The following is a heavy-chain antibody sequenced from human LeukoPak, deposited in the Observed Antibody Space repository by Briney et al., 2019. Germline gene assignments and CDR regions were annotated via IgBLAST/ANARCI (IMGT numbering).Heavy chain of an antibody. J-gene: IGHJ4*02. D-gene: IGHD1-26*01. CDR1: GFTFSSYA. CDR2: FTSHRSRP. V-gene: IGHV3-74*01. Sequence: SGGSLRLSCAASGFTFSSYAMCWVRQAPGKGLVWVSLFTSHRSRPPYAHPMKGQFPVSTDIAKNTLYLQITSLRAENTAVYYCARSQMGAPTDCWGQGTLVTVSS. CDR3: ARSQMGAPTDC.